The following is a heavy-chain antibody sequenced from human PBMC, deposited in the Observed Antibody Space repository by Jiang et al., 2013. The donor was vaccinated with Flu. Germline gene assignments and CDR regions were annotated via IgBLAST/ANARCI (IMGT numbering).Heavy chain of an antibody. J-gene: IGHJ4*02. CDR2: INHSGST. D-gene: IGHD6-19*01. V-gene: IGHV4-34*01. Sequence: LLKPSETLSLTCAVYGGSFSGYYWSWIRQPPGKGLEWIGEINHSGSTNYNPSLKSRVTISVDTSKNQFSLKLSSVTAADTAVYYCARGRPHVSSGSSFDYWGQGTLVTVSS. CDR3: ARGRPHVSSGSSFDY. CDR1: GGSFSGYY.